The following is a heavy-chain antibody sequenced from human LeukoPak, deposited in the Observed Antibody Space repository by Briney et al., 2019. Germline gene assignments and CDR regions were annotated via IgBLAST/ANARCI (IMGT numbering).Heavy chain of an antibody. D-gene: IGHD6-19*01. CDR3: ARPSIAVAGHFFDY. J-gene: IGHJ4*02. CDR2: IYYSGST. Sequence: SETLSLTCTVSGGSISSSSYYWGWIRQPPGKGLEWIGSIYYSGSTYYNPSLKSRVTISVDTSKNQFSLKLSSVPAADTAVYYCARPSIAVAGHFFDYWGQGTLVTVSS. CDR1: GGSISSSSYY. V-gene: IGHV4-39*01.